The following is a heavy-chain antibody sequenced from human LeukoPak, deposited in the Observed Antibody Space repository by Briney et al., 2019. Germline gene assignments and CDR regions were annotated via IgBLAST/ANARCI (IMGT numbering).Heavy chain of an antibody. CDR1: GFTFRNYG. D-gene: IGHD3-10*01. J-gene: IGHJ4*02. Sequence: PGGSLRLSCAASGFTFRNYGMNWVRQAQGKGLEWVSGISPSGDITYYADSVKGRFTISRDNSKNTVYLQVNSLRAEDTAVYYCARDGNDGSGSYALDYWGQGTLVTVSS. CDR3: ARDGNDGSGSYALDY. V-gene: IGHV3-23*01. CDR2: ISPSGDIT.